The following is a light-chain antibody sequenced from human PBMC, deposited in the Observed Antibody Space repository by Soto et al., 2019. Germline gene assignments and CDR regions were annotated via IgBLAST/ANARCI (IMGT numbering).Light chain of an antibody. CDR1: QSVPGNS. V-gene: IGKV3-20*01. Sequence: EVVLTQSPGTVSLSPGERATLSCRASQSVPGNSLAWYQQKPGQAPRLLIYAASSRATGIPDRFSGSGSGTDFTLSISRLEPEDFAVYYCHQYGSSITWTFGQGTKVEIK. CDR2: AAS. CDR3: HQYGSSITWT. J-gene: IGKJ1*01.